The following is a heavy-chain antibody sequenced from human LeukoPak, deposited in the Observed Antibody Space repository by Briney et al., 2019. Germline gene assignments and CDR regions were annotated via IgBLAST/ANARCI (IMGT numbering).Heavy chain of an antibody. Sequence: PSETLSLTCTVSGGSISNYYWSWIRQPPGKGLEWIGYIYYSGSTNCNPSVKSRVATSVDTSKKQFSLKLSSLTAADTAVYYCARGGTAVIAPYAFDTWGQGTMVTVSS. CDR2: IYYSGST. V-gene: IGHV4-59*01. J-gene: IGHJ3*02. D-gene: IGHD4-23*01. CDR3: ARGGTAVIAPYAFDT. CDR1: GGSISNYY.